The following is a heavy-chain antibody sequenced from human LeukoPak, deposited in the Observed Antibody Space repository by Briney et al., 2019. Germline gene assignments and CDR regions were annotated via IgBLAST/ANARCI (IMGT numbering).Heavy chain of an antibody. CDR1: GGSISSYY. J-gene: IGHJ4*02. Sequence: SETLSLTCTVSGGSISSYYWSWIRQPPGKGLEWIGYIYYSGSTNYNPSLKSRVTISVDTSKNQFSLKLSSVTAADTAVYYCATINSGYDGDYWGQGTLVTVSS. CDR3: ATINSGYDGDY. D-gene: IGHD5-12*01. V-gene: IGHV4-59*12. CDR2: IYYSGST.